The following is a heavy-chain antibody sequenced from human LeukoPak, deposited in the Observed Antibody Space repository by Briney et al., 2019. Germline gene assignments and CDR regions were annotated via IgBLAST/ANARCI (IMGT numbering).Heavy chain of an antibody. Sequence: GGSLRLSCAASGLTFSSHWMHWVRQAPGKGLEWVAVISYDGNTKYYADSVKGRFTISRDNSKNTLYLQMSSLRDEDTAVYYCAKEGSPMVATTMDVWGQGTTVTVSS. D-gene: IGHD5-12*01. CDR1: GLTFSSHW. CDR2: ISYDGNTK. V-gene: IGHV3-30*18. J-gene: IGHJ6*02. CDR3: AKEGSPMVATTMDV.